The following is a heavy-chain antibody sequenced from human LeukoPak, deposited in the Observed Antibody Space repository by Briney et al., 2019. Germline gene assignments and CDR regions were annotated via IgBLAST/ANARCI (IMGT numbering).Heavy chain of an antibody. V-gene: IGHV4-61*02. Sequence: SETLSLTCIVSGGSMKTSSHYWSWIRQPAGKGLEWIGRIFTSGSTNYNPSLKSRVTISVDTSKNQFSLKVSSVTAADTAVYYCARGDGYRERVIDYWGQGTLVTVSS. J-gene: IGHJ4*02. CDR2: IFTSGST. D-gene: IGHD2-21*02. CDR3: ARGDGYRERVIDY. CDR1: GGSMKTSSHY.